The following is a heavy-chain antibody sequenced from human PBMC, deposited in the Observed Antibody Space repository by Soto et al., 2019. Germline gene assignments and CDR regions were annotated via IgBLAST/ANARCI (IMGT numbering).Heavy chain of an antibody. CDR3: AREDYGSGSYDY. Sequence: QVQLVESGGGVVQPGRSLRLSCAASGFTFSSYGMHWVRQAPGKGLEWVAVICYDGSNRNYADSVKGRFTISRDNSKNTLYLQMNSLRAEDTAVYYCAREDYGSGSYDYWGQGTLVTVSS. V-gene: IGHV3-33*01. CDR2: ICYDGSNR. CDR1: GFTFSSYG. D-gene: IGHD3-10*01. J-gene: IGHJ4*02.